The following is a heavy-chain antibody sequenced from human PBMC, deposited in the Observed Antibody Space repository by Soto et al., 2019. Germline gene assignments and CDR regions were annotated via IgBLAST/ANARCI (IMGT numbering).Heavy chain of an antibody. CDR3: ARSFSSRDAFDI. J-gene: IGHJ3*02. D-gene: IGHD6-13*01. CDR2: ISSNGGST. CDR1: GFTFSSYA. V-gene: IGHV3-64*01. Sequence: GGSLRLSCAASGFTFSSYAMHWARQAPGKGPEYVSAISSNGGSTYYANSVKGRFTISRDNSKNTLYLQMGSLRAEDMAVYYCARSFSSRDAFDIWGQGTMVTVSS.